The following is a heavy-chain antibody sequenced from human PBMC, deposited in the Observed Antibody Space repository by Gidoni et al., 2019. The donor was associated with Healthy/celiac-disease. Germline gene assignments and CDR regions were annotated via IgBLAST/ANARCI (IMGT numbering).Heavy chain of an antibody. CDR2: ISSSSSTI. CDR1: GFTFSSYS. D-gene: IGHD5-12*01. CDR3: ARGDSGYSQGDYYYGMDV. J-gene: IGHJ6*02. V-gene: IGHV3-48*01. Sequence: EVQLVESGGGLVQPGGSLGLSCAASGFTFSSYSMNWVRQVPGKGLEWVSYISSSSSTIYYADSVKGRFTIYRDNAKNSLYLQMNSLRAEDTAVYYCARGDSGYSQGDYYYGMDVWGQGTTVTVSS.